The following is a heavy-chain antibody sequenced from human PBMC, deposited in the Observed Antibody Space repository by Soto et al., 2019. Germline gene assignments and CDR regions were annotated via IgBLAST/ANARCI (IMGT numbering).Heavy chain of an antibody. D-gene: IGHD1-26*01. CDR2: IVPMFGTS. Sequence: QVQLVQSGAEVKKTGSSVRVSCKASAGAFVHNAMTWVRQAPGQGLELMGTIVPMFGTSYYAQKFHGRVTFTADESTRTAFMELSGLGFEDTAVYYCARVALTGVFVGGIDSWGQGTLISVAS. CDR1: AGAFVHNA. J-gene: IGHJ4*02. V-gene: IGHV1-69*18. CDR3: ARVALTGVFVGGIDS.